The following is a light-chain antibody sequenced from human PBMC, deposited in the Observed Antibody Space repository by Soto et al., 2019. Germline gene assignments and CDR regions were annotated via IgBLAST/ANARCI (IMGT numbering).Light chain of an antibody. J-gene: IGKJ2*01. CDR2: AAS. Sequence: IQLTQSPSSLSASVGDRVTITCRASQGISSYLAWYQQKPGKAPKRLIYAASTLQSGVPSRFSGSGSGTDFTLTISSLQPEDVATYYFQQLNSYPRYTFGQGTKLEIK. CDR3: QQLNSYPRYT. V-gene: IGKV1-9*01. CDR1: QGISSY.